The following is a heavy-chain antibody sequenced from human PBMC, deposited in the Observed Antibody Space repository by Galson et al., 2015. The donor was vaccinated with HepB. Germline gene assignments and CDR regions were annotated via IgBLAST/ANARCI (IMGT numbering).Heavy chain of an antibody. CDR2: IWYDGRFK. V-gene: IGHV3-33*01. Sequence: SLRLSCAASGFTFSSHGMNWVRQVPGRGLEWVAVIWYDGRFKYYVDSVKGRFTISRGNSKNTLYLEMDSPRAEDTAVYYCAREPDYGDDWYFDLWGRGTLVTVSS. CDR3: AREPDYGDDWYFDL. D-gene: IGHD4-17*01. CDR1: GFTFSSHG. J-gene: IGHJ2*01.